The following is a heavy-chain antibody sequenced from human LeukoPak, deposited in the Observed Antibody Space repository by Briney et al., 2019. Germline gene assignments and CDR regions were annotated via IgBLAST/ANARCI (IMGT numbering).Heavy chain of an antibody. Sequence: GASVKVSCKASGYTFISYCLHWVRQAPGQGLEWMGIINPSGSNTNYAQKFQGRVTLTTDTSTSTVYMELSSLRSEDTAVYYCARDALRDSGANRRFDYWGQGTLVTVSS. CDR2: INPSGSNT. V-gene: IGHV1-46*01. J-gene: IGHJ4*02. CDR1: GYTFISYC. D-gene: IGHD4/OR15-4a*01. CDR3: ARDALRDSGANRRFDY.